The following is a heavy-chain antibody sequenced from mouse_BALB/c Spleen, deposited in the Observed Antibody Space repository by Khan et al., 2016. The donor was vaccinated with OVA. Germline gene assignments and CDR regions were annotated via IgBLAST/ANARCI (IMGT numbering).Heavy chain of an antibody. D-gene: IGHD1-1*01. CDR2: ISSGGSYT. Sequence: EVELVESGGGLVKPGGSLKFSCAASGFTFSNYGMSWVRQTPETRLEWVATISSGGSYTSYPDSVKGRFSISRDNANNTRYLKMSSLRSEETAMYYCARTPGYYGSKYFDYWGQGTTLTVSS. V-gene: IGHV5-9-3*01. CDR3: ARTPGYYGSKYFDY. J-gene: IGHJ2*01. CDR1: GFTFSNYG.